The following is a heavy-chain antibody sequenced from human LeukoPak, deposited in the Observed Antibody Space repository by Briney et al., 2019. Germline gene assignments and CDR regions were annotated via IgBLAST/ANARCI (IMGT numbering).Heavy chain of an antibody. CDR3: ARDGRGWLQPGYYFDY. J-gene: IGHJ4*02. Sequence: SETLSLTCTVSGGSISSYYWSWIRQPPGKGLEWIGYIYYSGSTNYNPSLKCRVTISVDTSKNQFSLKLSSVTAADTAVYYCARDGRGWLQPGYYFDYWGQGTLVTVSS. D-gene: IGHD5-24*01. V-gene: IGHV4-59*01. CDR1: GGSISSYY. CDR2: IYYSGST.